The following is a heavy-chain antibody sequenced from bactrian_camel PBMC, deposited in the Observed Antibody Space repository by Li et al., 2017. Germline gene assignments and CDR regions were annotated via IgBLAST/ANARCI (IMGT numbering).Heavy chain of an antibody. D-gene: IGHD1*01. CDR3: AADGEAGFYEGNLGSLRPNA. Sequence: QLVASGGGSVQAGGSLRLSCASAILTYSGYCMGWFRQDAGKEREGVAVMYAADESAYYADTIKGRFTIGRANDKKTFYLQMNSLKPEDTATYYCAADGEAGFYEGNLGSLRPNAWGQGTQVTVS. CDR2: MYAADESA. CDR1: ILTYSGYC. J-gene: IGHJ6*01. V-gene: IGHV3S1*01.